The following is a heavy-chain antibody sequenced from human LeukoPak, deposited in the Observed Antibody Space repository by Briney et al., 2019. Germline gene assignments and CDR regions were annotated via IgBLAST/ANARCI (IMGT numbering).Heavy chain of an antibody. CDR2: ISTTSSTI. Sequence: GGSLRLSCAASGFTFSSYTMNWVRQAPGKGLEWVSYISTTSSTIYYADSVKGRFTISRDNAKSSLYLQMNSLRAEDTAVYYCARQVREWELSLDYWGQGTLVTVSS. CDR3: ARQVREWELSLDY. D-gene: IGHD1-26*01. V-gene: IGHV3-48*01. CDR1: GFTFSSYT. J-gene: IGHJ4*02.